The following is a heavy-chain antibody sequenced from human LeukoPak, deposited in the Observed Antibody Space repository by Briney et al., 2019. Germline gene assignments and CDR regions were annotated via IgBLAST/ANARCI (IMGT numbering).Heavy chain of an antibody. CDR1: GGSISSYY. V-gene: IGHV4-59*12. J-gene: IGHJ4*02. D-gene: IGHD6-19*01. CDR3: ARVVSSGWRIDY. Sequence: NLSETLSLTCTVSGGSISSYYWSWIRQPPGKGLEWIGYIYHSGSTYYNPSLKSRVTISVDRSKNQFSLKLSSVTAADTAVYYCARVVSSGWRIDYWGQGTLVTVSS. CDR2: IYHSGST.